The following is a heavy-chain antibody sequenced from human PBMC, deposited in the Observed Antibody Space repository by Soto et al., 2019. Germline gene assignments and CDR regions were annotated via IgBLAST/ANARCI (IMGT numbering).Heavy chain of an antibody. D-gene: IGHD2-2*01. J-gene: IGHJ4*02. CDR2: IDYNGVT. CDR1: GASISSRDYY. CDR3: GRVMIGTSRHTDSDY. V-gene: IGHV4-39*01. Sequence: PSETVSLTXSVSGASISSRDYYWGWIRQTPGKGLEWIGNIDYNGVTYYNPSLKSRVTVSKDTSKNQFSLKVASVTAADTAIYYCGRVMIGTSRHTDSDYWGQGTQVTVSS.